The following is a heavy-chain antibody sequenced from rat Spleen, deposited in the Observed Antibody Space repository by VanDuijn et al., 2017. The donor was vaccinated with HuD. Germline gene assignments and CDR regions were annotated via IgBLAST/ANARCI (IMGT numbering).Heavy chain of an antibody. CDR2: ISYEGSST. D-gene: IGHD1-10*01. CDR3: ARPPYNNYFDY. V-gene: IGHV5-22*01. CDR1: GFTFSHYD. J-gene: IGHJ2*01. Sequence: EVQLVASGGGLVQPGGSLKLSCAASGFTFSHYDMAWVRQAPKKGLEWVASISYEGSSTYNGDSVKGRFTISRDNAKSTLYLQLNSLRSEDTATYYCARPPYNNYFDYWGQGVMVTVSS.